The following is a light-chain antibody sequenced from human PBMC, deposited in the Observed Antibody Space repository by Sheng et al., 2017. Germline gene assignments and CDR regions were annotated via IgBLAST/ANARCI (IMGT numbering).Light chain of an antibody. V-gene: IGLV3-1*01. CDR3: QAWDTGTAL. CDR2: EDT. CDR1: KLGNKY. Sequence: SYELTQPPSVSVSAGQTATITCSADKLGNKYASWYQQKPGQSPVLIIYEDTKRPSGIPERFSGSNSGNTATLTISESQARDEADYYCQAWDTGTALFGGGTKLTVL. J-gene: IGLJ2*01.